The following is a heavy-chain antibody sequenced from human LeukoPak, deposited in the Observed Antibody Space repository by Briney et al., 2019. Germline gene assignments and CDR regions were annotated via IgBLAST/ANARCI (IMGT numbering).Heavy chain of an antibody. CDR2: ISGSGGST. J-gene: IGHJ4*02. V-gene: IGHV3-23*01. Sequence: GGSLRLACAAAGFTFNNYAMSWVRQAPGKGLEWVSGISGSGGSTYYADSVKRRFTISRDNSKNTLYLQMNSLRAEDTAVFYCAKGPRIEAYYFDYWGQGTLVTVSS. CDR1: GFTFNNYA. D-gene: IGHD3-16*02. CDR3: AKGPRIEAYYFDY.